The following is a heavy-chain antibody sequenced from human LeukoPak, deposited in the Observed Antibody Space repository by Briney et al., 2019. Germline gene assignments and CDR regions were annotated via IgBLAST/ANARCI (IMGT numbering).Heavy chain of an antibody. J-gene: IGHJ4*02. Sequence: SETLSLTCTVSGGSMSPYHWGWIRQPPGKGLEWTGYIYYSGSTYYNPSLKSRVTISVDTSKNQFSLKLSSVTAADTAVYYCARVLGTGDFWSGYPTMVDYWGQGTLVTVSS. CDR3: ARVLGTGDFWSGYPTMVDY. V-gene: IGHV4-59*12. CDR1: GGSMSPYH. CDR2: IYYSGST. D-gene: IGHD3-3*01.